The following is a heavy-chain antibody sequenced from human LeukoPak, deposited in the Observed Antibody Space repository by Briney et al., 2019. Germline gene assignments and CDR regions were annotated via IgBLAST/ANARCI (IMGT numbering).Heavy chain of an antibody. Sequence: GGSLRLSCAASGFTFSTYTMHWVRQAPGKGLEWVSSISSSGGYMYYGDSVKGRFTISRDNAKNTMYLQMNSLRAEDTAVYYCATGRVINAYEIWGQGTMVTVSS. J-gene: IGHJ3*02. D-gene: IGHD5-24*01. CDR1: GFTFSTYT. CDR3: ATGRVINAYEI. CDR2: ISSSGGYM. V-gene: IGHV3-21*01.